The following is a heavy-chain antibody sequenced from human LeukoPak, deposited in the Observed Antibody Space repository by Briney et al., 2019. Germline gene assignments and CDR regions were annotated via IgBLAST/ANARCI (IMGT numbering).Heavy chain of an antibody. J-gene: IGHJ4*02. CDR2: VSYEGSDK. D-gene: IGHD6-19*01. V-gene: IGHV3-30*18. CDR3: AKDAFSSGWELFDY. CDR1: GFTFSSYG. Sequence: GGSLRLSCAASGFTFSSYGMHWVRQAPGKGLEWVAVVSYEGSDKYYADSVKGRFTISRDNSKNTLYLQMNSLRAEDTAVYSCAKDAFSSGWELFDYWGQGTLVTVSS.